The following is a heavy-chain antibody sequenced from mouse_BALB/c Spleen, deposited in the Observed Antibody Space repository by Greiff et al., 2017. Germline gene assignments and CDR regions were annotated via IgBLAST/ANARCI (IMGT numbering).Heavy chain of an antibody. V-gene: IGHV1-15*01. Sequence: VQLQQSGAELVRPGASVTLSCKASGYTFTDYEMHWVKQTPVHGLEWIGAIDPETGGTAYNQKFKGKATLTADKSSSTAYMELRSLTSEDSAVYYCTRYDYDGAWFAYWGQGTLVTVSA. D-gene: IGHD2-4*01. CDR1: GYTFTDYE. CDR3: TRYDYDGAWFAY. CDR2: IDPETGGT. J-gene: IGHJ3*01.